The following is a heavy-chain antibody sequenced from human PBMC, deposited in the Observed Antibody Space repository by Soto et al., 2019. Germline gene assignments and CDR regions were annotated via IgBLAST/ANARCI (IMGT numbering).Heavy chain of an antibody. CDR1: GFTFSGFD. J-gene: IGHJ4*02. D-gene: IGHD2-15*01. CDR2: IGTAGDT. V-gene: IGHV3-13*01. CDR3: ARLQDVGAHFFDY. Sequence: GGSLRLSCEASGFTFSGFDMHWVRQPTGKGLEWVSTIGTAGDTYYAVSVKGRFTISRDNAKNSLSLQMNSLRAGDTAVYFCARLQDVGAHFFDYWGQGTQVTVSS.